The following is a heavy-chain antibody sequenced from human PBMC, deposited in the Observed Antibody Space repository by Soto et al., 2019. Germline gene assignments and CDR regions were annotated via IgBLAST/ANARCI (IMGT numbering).Heavy chain of an antibody. Sequence: GGSLRLSCAASGFTVSSNYMSWVRQAPGKGLEWVSVIYSGGSTYYADSVKGRFTISKDNSKNTLYLQMNSLRAEDTAVYYCARDLRSTSSPIYYYYMDVWGKGTTVTVSS. J-gene: IGHJ6*03. CDR2: IYSGGST. D-gene: IGHD1-1*01. CDR3: ARDLRSTSSPIYYYYMDV. CDR1: GFTVSSNY. V-gene: IGHV3-66*01.